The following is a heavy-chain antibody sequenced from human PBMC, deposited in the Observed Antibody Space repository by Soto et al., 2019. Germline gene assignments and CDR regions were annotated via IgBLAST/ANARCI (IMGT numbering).Heavy chain of an antibody. V-gene: IGHV3-30-3*01. J-gene: IGHJ6*02. D-gene: IGHD2-15*01. CDR2: ISYDGSNK. CDR1: GFTFSSYA. CDR3: ATDLQDIVVVVAVTAKPPWGMDV. Sequence: GGSLRLSCEASGFTFSSYAMHWVRQAPGKGLEWVAVISYDGSNKYYADSVKGRFTISRDNSKNTLHMPMNSLRAEDTAVYYCATDLQDIVVVVAVTAKPPWGMDVWGQGTTVTVSS.